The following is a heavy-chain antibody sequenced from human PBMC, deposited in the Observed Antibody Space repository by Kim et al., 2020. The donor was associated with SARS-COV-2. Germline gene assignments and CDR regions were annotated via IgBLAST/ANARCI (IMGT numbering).Heavy chain of an antibody. Sequence: GGSLRLSCAASGFTFDDYGMSWVRQAPGKGLEWVSGINWNGGSTGYADSVKGRFTISRDNAKNSLYLQMNSLRAEDTALYHCARGGLGNWYFDLWGRGTLVTVSS. CDR3: ARGGLGNWYFDL. J-gene: IGHJ2*01. V-gene: IGHV3-20*01. CDR1: GFTFDDYG. CDR2: INWNGGST.